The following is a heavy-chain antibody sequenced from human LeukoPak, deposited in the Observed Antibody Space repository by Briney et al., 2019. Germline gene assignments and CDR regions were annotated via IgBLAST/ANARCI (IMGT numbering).Heavy chain of an antibody. Sequence: PSETLSLTCTVSGGSISSYYWSWIRQPPGKGLEWIGSIYHSGSIYYNPSLKSRVTISVDTSKNQLSLKLSSVTAADTAVYYCARDLASEWELRRYFDYWGQGTLVTVSS. V-gene: IGHV4-38-2*02. J-gene: IGHJ4*02. CDR3: ARDLASEWELRRYFDY. CDR2: IYHSGSI. CDR1: GGSISSYY. D-gene: IGHD1-26*01.